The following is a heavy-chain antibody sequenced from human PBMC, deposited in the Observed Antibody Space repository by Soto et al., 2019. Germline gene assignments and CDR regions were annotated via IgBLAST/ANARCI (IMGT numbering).Heavy chain of an antibody. CDR2: ISGSGDST. D-gene: IGHD6-13*01. J-gene: IGHJ6*02. V-gene: IGHV3-23*01. Sequence: EVQLLESGGGLVQPGGSLRLSCAASGFTFSSYAMSWVRQAPGKGLEWVSVISGSGDSTYYADSVRGRFTISRDNSKNTLYLQMNSLRAEDTAVYYCAKDRDGAAAGPTKFYGMDVWGQGTTVYVSS. CDR3: AKDRDGAAAGPTKFYGMDV. CDR1: GFTFSSYA.